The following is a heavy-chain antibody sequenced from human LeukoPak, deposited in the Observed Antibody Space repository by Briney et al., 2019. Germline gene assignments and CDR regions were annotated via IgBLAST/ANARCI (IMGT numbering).Heavy chain of an antibody. CDR2: ISYDGSNK. V-gene: IGHV3-30*04. Sequence: GGSLRLSCAASGFTFSSYAMHWVRQAPGKVLEWVAVISYDGSNKYYADSVKGRFTISRDNSKNTLYLQMNSLRAEDTAVYYCASDRAPERGYSGCDPDYWGQGTLVTVSS. CDR3: ASDRAPERGYSGCDPDY. J-gene: IGHJ4*02. CDR1: GFTFSSYA. D-gene: IGHD5-12*01.